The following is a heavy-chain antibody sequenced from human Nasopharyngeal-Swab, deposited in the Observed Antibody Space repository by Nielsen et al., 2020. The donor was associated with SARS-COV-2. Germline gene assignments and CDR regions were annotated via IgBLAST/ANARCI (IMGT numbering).Heavy chain of an antibody. CDR3: AWEEPALVGATFDY. CDR2: IIPILGIA. V-gene: IGHV1-69*04. J-gene: IGHJ4*02. Sequence: SVKVSCKASGGTFSSYAISWVRQAPGQGLEWMGRIIPILGIANYEQKFQGRVTITADKSTSTAYMELSRLRSEDTAVYYCAWEEPALVGATFDYWGQGTLVTVSS. D-gene: IGHD1-26*01. CDR1: GGTFSSYA.